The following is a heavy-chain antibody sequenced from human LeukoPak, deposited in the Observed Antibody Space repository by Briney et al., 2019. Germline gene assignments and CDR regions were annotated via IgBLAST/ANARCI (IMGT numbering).Heavy chain of an antibody. Sequence: KPSEPLSLTCTVSGYSISSGYYWGWIRQPPGKGLEWIGSIYHSGSTYYNPSLKSRVTISVDTSKNQFSLKLSSVTAADTAVYYCASRGYSGYGHWYFDLWGRGTLVTVSS. J-gene: IGHJ2*01. CDR2: IYHSGST. CDR3: ASRGYSGYGHWYFDL. V-gene: IGHV4-38-2*02. D-gene: IGHD5-12*01. CDR1: GYSISSGYY.